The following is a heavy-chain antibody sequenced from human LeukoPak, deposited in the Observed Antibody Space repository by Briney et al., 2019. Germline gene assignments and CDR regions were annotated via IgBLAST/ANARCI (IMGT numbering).Heavy chain of an antibody. CDR3: AKVRYCSSTSCLYYFDY. Sequence: SGGSLRLSCAASGFTFSSYAMSWVRQAPGKGLEWVSAISGSGGSTYYADSVKGRFTISRDNSKNTLYLQMNSLRAEDTAVYYCAKVRYCSSTSCLYYFDYWGQGTLVTVPS. CDR2: ISGSGGST. V-gene: IGHV3-23*01. J-gene: IGHJ4*02. CDR1: GFTFSSYA. D-gene: IGHD2-2*01.